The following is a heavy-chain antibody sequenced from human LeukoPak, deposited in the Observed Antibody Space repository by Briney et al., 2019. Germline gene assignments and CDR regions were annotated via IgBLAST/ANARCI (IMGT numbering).Heavy chain of an antibody. V-gene: IGHV4-34*01. CDR3: ARARGVSGMDV. Sequence: SETLSLTCAVYGGSFSGYYWSWIRQPPGKGLEWIGEINHSGSTNYNPSLKSRVTISVDTSKNQFSLKLSSVTAADTGVYYCARARGVSGMDVWGKGTTVTVSS. J-gene: IGHJ6*04. D-gene: IGHD3-10*01. CDR1: GGSFSGYY. CDR2: INHSGST.